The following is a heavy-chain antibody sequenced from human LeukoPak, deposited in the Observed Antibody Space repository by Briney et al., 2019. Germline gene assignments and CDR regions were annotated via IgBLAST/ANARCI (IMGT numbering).Heavy chain of an antibody. D-gene: IGHD5-12*01. CDR3: VKADSGYDSAPFDY. Sequence: GGSLRLSCAASGFTFSSYAMSWVRQAPGKGLEWGSVISGSGGSTYYADSVKGRFTISRDNSKNTLYLQMSSLRAEDTAVYYCVKADSGYDSAPFDYWGQGTLVTVSS. CDR1: GFTFSSYA. V-gene: IGHV3-23*01. CDR2: ISGSGGST. J-gene: IGHJ4*02.